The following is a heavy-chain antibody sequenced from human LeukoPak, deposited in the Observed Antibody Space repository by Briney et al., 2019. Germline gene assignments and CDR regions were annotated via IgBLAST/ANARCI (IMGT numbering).Heavy chain of an antibody. V-gene: IGHV4-34*01. Sequence: SETLSLTCAVYGGSFSGYYWSWVRQPPGKGLEWVGEINHSGSTNYNPYPKSRGTISVDASKNQFPLKLMSRTAAEAAAIYCARDSGTTGEVKFDPWGQGILVTVSS. CDR1: GGSFSGYY. CDR2: INHSGST. CDR3: ARDSGTTGEVKFDP. D-gene: IGHD3-10*01. J-gene: IGHJ5*02.